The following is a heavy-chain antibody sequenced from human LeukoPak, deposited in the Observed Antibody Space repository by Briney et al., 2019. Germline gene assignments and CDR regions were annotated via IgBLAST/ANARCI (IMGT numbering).Heavy chain of an antibody. V-gene: IGHV3-30*02. CDR2: IRYDGSNK. J-gene: IGHJ3*02. CDR3: AKVFRDYYDSSDDAFDI. Sequence: RAGGSLRLSCAASGFTFSSYGMHWVRQAPGKGLEWVAFIRYDGSNKYYADSVKGRFTISRDNSKNTLYLQMNSLRAEDTAVYYCAKVFRDYYDSSDDAFDIWGQGTMVTVSS. CDR1: GFTFSSYG. D-gene: IGHD3-22*01.